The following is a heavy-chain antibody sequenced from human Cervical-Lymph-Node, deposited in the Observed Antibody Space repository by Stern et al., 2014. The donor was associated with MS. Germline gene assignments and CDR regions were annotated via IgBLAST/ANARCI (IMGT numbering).Heavy chain of an antibody. CDR1: GYTFTNYD. CDR2: MNPSSGHT. D-gene: IGHD4-17*01. CDR3: ARSDYGDWDS. V-gene: IGHV1-8*01. J-gene: IGHJ4*02. Sequence: QVQLVQSGAEVRKPSASVKVSCKASGYTFTNYDIHWVLQATGQGLEWMGWMNPSSGHTAYAQNFQGRVTMTRDTSISTAYMELSSLRSEDTALYYCARSDYGDWDSWGQGTLVTVSS.